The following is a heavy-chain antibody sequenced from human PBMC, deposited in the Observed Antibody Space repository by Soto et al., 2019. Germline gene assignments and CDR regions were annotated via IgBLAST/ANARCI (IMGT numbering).Heavy chain of an antibody. V-gene: IGHV4-31*03. Sequence: QVQLQESGPGLVKPSQTLSLTCTVSGGSISSGGYYWSWIRHHPGKGLDWIGYIYYIGSTYYHPSLRSRVTISVDTSKNQFPLQLSSVTAADTAVYYCARDVSNYKRFDPWGQGTLVTVSS. D-gene: IGHD1-1*01. J-gene: IGHJ5*02. CDR1: GGSISSGGYY. CDR2: IYYIGST. CDR3: ARDVSNYKRFDP.